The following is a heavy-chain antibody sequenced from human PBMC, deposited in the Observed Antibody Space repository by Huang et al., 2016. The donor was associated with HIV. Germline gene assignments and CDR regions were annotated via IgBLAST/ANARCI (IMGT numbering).Heavy chain of an antibody. J-gene: IGHJ4*02. CDR2: RKQDGREK. CDR3: THTGYSIYYFDY. V-gene: IGHV3-7*01. Sequence: EVQLVESGGGLVQPGGSLRLSCAASGFTFSSYWMSWVRQAPGKGLEWVANRKQDGREKYYVDSVKGRFTISRDNAKNSLYLQMNSLRAEDTAVYYCTHTGYSIYYFDYWGQGTLVTVSS. D-gene: IGHD6-13*01. CDR1: GFTFSSYW.